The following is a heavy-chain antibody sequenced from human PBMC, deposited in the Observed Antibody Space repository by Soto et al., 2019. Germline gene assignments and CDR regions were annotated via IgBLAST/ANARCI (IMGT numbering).Heavy chain of an antibody. CDR1: GGSISSSSYY. Sequence: SETLSLTCTVSGGSISSSSYYWGWIRQPPGKGLEWIGSIYYSGSTYYNPSLKSRVTISVDTSKNQFSLKLSSVTAADTAVYYCARDGPPGGWSGNWFDPWGQGTLVTVSS. CDR3: ARDGPPGGWSGNWFDP. D-gene: IGHD6-19*01. CDR2: IYYSGST. V-gene: IGHV4-39*02. J-gene: IGHJ5*02.